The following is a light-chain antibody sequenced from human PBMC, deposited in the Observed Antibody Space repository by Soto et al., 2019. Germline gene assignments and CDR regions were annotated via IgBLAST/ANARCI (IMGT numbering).Light chain of an antibody. V-gene: IGLV2-14*01. J-gene: IGLJ2*01. CDR3: SSYRSGSTI. CDR1: SSDIGRHND. Sequence: QSALTQPASVSGSPGQSITFSCTGTSSDIGRHNDVSWYQQYPGKAPKLMIYDVSNRPSGVSNRFSGSKSDNTASLTISGLQAEDEADYYCSSYRSGSTIFGGGTKLTVL. CDR2: DVS.